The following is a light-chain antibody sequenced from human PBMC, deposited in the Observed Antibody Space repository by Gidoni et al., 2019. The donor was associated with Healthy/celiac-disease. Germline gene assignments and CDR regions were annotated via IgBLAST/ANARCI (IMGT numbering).Light chain of an antibody. V-gene: IGKV3-11*01. CDR2: ASS. CDR3: QQRSNCPGT. CDR1: QSVSSY. J-gene: IGKJ1*01. Sequence: PARLSLSPGERATLSCRAPQSVSSYLAGYKQNPGHAPRPLIHASSHTVTGTPARFTGSWSGTDFTLTISSLEPEDFAVYYCQQRSNCPGTFGQGTKVEIK.